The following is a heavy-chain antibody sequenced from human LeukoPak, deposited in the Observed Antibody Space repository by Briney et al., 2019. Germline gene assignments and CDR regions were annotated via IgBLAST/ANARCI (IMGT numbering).Heavy chain of an antibody. V-gene: IGHV3-23*01. Sequence: GGTLRLSCAASGFTFSSYGMSWVRQAPGKGLEWVSAISGSGSSTYYADSVKGRFTISRDNSKNTLYLQMNSLRAEDTAVYYCARAAYCSSTSCYPTPRSGYFDYWGQGTLVTVSS. D-gene: IGHD2-2*01. J-gene: IGHJ4*02. CDR3: ARAAYCSSTSCYPTPRSGYFDY. CDR2: ISGSGSST. CDR1: GFTFSSYG.